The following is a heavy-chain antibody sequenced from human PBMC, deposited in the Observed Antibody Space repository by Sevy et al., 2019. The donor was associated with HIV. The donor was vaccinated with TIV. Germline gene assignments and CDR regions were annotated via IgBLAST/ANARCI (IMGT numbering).Heavy chain of an antibody. V-gene: IGHV1-2*06. J-gene: IGHJ3*02. D-gene: IGHD3-22*01. Sequence: ASVKVSCKASGYTFTGYYMHWVRQAPGQGLEWMGRINPNSGGTNYAQKFQGRVTMTRDTSISTAYMELSRLRSDDTAVYYCARVRGYDSSGYYKGVAFDIWGQWTMVTVSS. CDR3: ARVRGYDSSGYYKGVAFDI. CDR1: GYTFTGYY. CDR2: INPNSGGT.